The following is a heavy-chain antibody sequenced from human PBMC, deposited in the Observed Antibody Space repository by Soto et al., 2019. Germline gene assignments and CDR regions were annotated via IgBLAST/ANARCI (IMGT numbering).Heavy chain of an antibody. D-gene: IGHD5-12*01. CDR3: ARDLSQRGYSGYGYFDY. J-gene: IGHJ4*02. Sequence: ASVKVSCKASGYTFTSYYMHWVRQAPGQGLEWMGIINPSGGSTSYAQKFQGRVTMTRDTSTSTVYMELSSLRSEDTAVYYCARDLSQRGYSGYGYFDYWGQGTLVTVS. CDR2: INPSGGST. V-gene: IGHV1-46*03. CDR1: GYTFTSYY.